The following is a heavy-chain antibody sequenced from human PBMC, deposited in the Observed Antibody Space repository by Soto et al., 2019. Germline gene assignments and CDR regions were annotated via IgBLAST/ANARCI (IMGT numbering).Heavy chain of an antibody. D-gene: IGHD4-17*01. V-gene: IGHV3-7*03. J-gene: IGHJ4*02. CDR1: GFTFSSSW. Sequence: GSLRLSCEASGFTFSSSWMSWVRQAPGKGLEWVASIKQDGSEKYYVDSVEGRFTISRDNAKNSLFLQMNSLRPDDTALYYCAKDMKWGGMTTIHYFDSWGQGTLVTVSS. CDR3: AKDMKWGGMTTIHYFDS. CDR2: IKQDGSEK.